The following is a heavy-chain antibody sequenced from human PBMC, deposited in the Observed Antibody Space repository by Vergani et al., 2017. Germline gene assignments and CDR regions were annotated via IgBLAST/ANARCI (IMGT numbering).Heavy chain of an antibody. Sequence: EVQLLESGGDLVQPGGSLRLSCAASGFTFNHYAMNWVRQAPGKGLEWVTGISGSGGSTYYAGSVKGRFTISRDSSKNTLYLQMNSLSAGDTAVYYCAKANPRNSGYDYLYYYHGMDVWCQGTTVTVSS. J-gene: IGHJ6*02. CDR1: GFTFNHYA. CDR3: AKANPRNSGYDYLYYYHGMDV. D-gene: IGHD5-12*01. V-gene: IGHV3-23*01. CDR2: ISGSGGST.